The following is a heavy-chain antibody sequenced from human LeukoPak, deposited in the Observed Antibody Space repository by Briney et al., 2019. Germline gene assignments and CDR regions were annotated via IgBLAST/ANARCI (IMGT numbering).Heavy chain of an antibody. Sequence: GGSLRLSCAASGFTFRSYWMHWVRQAPGKGLIWVSNINGDDSRTNYADSVKGRFTISRDNAKNTLDPQMNSLRAEDTAVYHCARANCNSSACRLDYWGQGTLVTVSS. V-gene: IGHV3-74*01. CDR2: INGDDSRT. CDR1: GFTFRSYW. D-gene: IGHD2/OR15-2a*01. J-gene: IGHJ4*02. CDR3: ARANCNSSACRLDY.